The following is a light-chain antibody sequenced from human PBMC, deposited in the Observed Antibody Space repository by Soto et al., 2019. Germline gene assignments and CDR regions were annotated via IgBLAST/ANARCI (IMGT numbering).Light chain of an antibody. J-gene: IGLJ1*01. V-gene: IGLV1-40*01. CDR1: SSNIGAGYD. Sequence: SLLTRPPSVSGAPGQMVTISCTGSSSNIGAGYDVHWYQQLPGTAPKLLIYGNSNRPSGVPDRFSGSKSGTSASLAITGLQAEDEADYYCQSYDSSLSGYVFGTGTKVTVL. CDR3: QSYDSSLSGYV. CDR2: GNS.